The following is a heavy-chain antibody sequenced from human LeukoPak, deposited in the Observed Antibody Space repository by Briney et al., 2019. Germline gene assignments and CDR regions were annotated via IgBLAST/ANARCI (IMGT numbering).Heavy chain of an antibody. J-gene: IGHJ4*02. CDR2: IYTSGST. CDR1: GGSISSGSYY. Sequence: SETLSLTCTVSGGSISSGSYYWSWIRQPAGKGLEWIGRIYTSGSTNYNPSLKSRVTISVDTSKNQFSLKLSSVTAADTAVYYCARDPSTRYYFDYWGQGTLVTVSS. CDR3: ARDPSTRYYFDY. D-gene: IGHD2-2*01. V-gene: IGHV4-61*02.